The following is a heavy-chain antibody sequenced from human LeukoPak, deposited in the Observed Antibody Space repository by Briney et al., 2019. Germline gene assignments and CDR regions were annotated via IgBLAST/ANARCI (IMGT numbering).Heavy chain of an antibody. J-gene: IGHJ4*02. CDR2: IYYSGST. CDR3: ARSLGSSGFDY. CDR1: GGSISSSSYY. D-gene: IGHD3-22*01. V-gene: IGHV4-39*07. Sequence: SSETLSLTCTVSGGSISSSSYYWAWIRQPPGKGLEWIASIYYSGSTYYNPSLKSRVTISVDTSKNQFSLKLSSVTAADTAVYYCARSLGSSGFDYWGQGTLVTVSS.